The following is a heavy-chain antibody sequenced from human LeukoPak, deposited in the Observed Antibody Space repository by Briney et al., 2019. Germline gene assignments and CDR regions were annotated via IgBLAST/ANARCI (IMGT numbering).Heavy chain of an antibody. CDR2: ISGSGGST. V-gene: IGHV3-23*01. CDR3: AKHLYYYDSSGYYDY. Sequence: GGSLRLSCAASGFTFSSYAMSWVRQAPGKGLEWVSAISGSGGSTYYADSVKGRFTISRDNSKNTLYLQMNNLRAEDTAVYYCAKHLYYYDSSGYYDYWGQGTLVTVSS. J-gene: IGHJ4*02. D-gene: IGHD3-22*01. CDR1: GFTFSSYA.